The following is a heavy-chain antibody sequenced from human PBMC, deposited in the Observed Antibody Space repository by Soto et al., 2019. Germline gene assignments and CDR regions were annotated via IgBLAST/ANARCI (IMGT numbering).Heavy chain of an antibody. D-gene: IGHD1-1*01. J-gene: IGHJ5*01. CDR3: ARGRQGCSANNCYFDP. Sequence: PSETLSLTCTLSGGSVRAPDWWNWVRQSPDKGLEWIAEVHISGHSNYNPSLRSRVSVSIDSSKNQFYLNLNSVTAADTAIYYCARGRQGCSANNCYFDPWGQGIQVTVS. CDR1: GGSVRAPDW. V-gene: IGHV4-4*02. CDR2: VHISGHS.